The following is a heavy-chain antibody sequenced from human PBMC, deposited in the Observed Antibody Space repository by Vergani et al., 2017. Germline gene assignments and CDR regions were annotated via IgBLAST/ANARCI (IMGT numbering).Heavy chain of an antibody. J-gene: IGHJ4*02. D-gene: IGHD3-22*01. V-gene: IGHV4-39*07. CDR2: IYYSGST. CDR1: GGSISSSSYY. Sequence: QLQLQESGPGLVKPSETLSLTCTVSGGSISSSSYYWGWIRQPPVKGLEWIGSIYYSGSTYYNPSLKSRVTISVDTSKNQFSLKLSSVTAADTAVYYCARDISMIVVRWGQGTLVTVSS. CDR3: ARDISMIVVR.